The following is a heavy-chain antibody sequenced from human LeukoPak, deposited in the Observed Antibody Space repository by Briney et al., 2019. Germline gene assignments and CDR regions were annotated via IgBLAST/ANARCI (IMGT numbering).Heavy chain of an antibody. CDR1: GFTFDDYA. CDR3: AKGTGRYGTFFDY. D-gene: IGHD1-26*01. J-gene: IGHJ4*02. Sequence: PGRSLRLSCAASGFTFDDYATHWVRQGPGKGLEWVSGISWNSGSIDYVESVKGRFTISRDNAKNSLYLQMNSLRPEDTAFYYCAKGTGRYGTFFDYWGRGTLVTVSS. CDR2: ISWNSGSI. V-gene: IGHV3-9*01.